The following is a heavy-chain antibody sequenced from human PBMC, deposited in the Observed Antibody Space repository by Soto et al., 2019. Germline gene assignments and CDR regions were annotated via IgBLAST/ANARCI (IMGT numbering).Heavy chain of an antibody. V-gene: IGHV3-33*01. CDR2: IWFDGSSQ. CDR3: ARDRLQQLGPPYAYYYMDV. CDR1: GFTFSRYG. J-gene: IGHJ6*03. Sequence: QVQLVESGGGMVQPGRSLRLSCASSGFTFSRYGMHWVRQAPGKGLEWVGVIWFDGSSQFYADSVKGRFTFSRDNSKNTLYLQMNSLRAEDTAVYYCARDRLQQLGPPYAYYYMDVWGKGTTVTVSS. D-gene: IGHD6-13*01.